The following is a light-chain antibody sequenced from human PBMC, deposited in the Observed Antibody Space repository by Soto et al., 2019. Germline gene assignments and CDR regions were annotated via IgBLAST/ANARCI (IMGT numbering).Light chain of an antibody. CDR1: QSLSSIY. Sequence: EIVLTQPPGTLSSSPGQGATLSCRASQSLSSIYLAWYQQKPGQAPXXLXYGASSSATGIPDRFSGSVSGTDFNRTISRLEPEEFAGSYCQHYGNTTPSVTFGPGTKVENK. V-gene: IGKV3-20*01. J-gene: IGKJ3*01. CDR3: QHYGNTTPSVT. CDR2: GAS.